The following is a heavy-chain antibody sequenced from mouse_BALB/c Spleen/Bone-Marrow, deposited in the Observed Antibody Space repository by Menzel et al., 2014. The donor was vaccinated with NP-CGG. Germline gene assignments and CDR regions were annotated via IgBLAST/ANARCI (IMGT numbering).Heavy chain of an antibody. Sequence: QVHVKQSGAELVRPGTSVKVSCKASGYAFTDYLMEWLKQRPGQGLEWIGVINPGSGSTNYNEKFKDKATLTADKSSSTAYMQLSSLTSDDSAVYFCARYDGYLDYWGQGTILTVSS. V-gene: IGHV1-54*01. CDR3: ARYDGYLDY. D-gene: IGHD2-3*01. CDR2: INPGSGST. J-gene: IGHJ2*01. CDR1: GYAFTDYL.